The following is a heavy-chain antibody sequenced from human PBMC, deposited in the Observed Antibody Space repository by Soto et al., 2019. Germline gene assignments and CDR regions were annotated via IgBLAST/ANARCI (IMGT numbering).Heavy chain of an antibody. Sequence: LRLSCAASGFKFSNYAMSWVRQAPGKGLEWVSLISATGGGTYYADSVKGRFTISRDNSHNTLYLQVHSLTAEDTAVYYCAKDRRAGGNSAFYFDFWGQGAQVTV. J-gene: IGHJ4*02. CDR2: ISATGGGT. V-gene: IGHV3-23*01. CDR3: AKDRRAGGNSAFYFDF. D-gene: IGHD3-16*01. CDR1: GFKFSNYA.